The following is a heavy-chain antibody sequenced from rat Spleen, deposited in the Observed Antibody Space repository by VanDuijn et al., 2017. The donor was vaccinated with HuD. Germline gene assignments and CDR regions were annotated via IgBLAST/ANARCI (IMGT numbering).Heavy chain of an antibody. Sequence: EVQLQESGPGLVKPSQSLSLTCSVTGYSITSNYWGWIRKFPGNKMEWMGYISYSGSTSYNPSLKSRISITRDTSKNQFFLQVNSLSTEDTATYYCARQDNYVGFAYWGQGTLVTVSS. CDR3: ARQDNYVGFAY. CDR1: GYSITSNY. CDR2: ISYSGST. J-gene: IGHJ3*01. V-gene: IGHV3-1*01. D-gene: IGHD1-10*01.